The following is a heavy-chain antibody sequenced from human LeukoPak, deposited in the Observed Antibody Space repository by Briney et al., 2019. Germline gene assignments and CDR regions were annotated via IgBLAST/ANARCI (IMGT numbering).Heavy chain of an antibody. V-gene: IGHV3-23*01. D-gene: IGHD3-9*01. J-gene: IGHJ4*02. Sequence: GGSLRLSCAASGFTFSSYAMSWVRQAPGKGLEWVSAISGSGSSTYYADSVKGRFTISRDNSKNTLYLQMNSLRAEDTAVYYCAKFLNVLRYFDWLIDYWGQGTLVTVSS. CDR3: AKFLNVLRYFDWLIDY. CDR1: GFTFSSYA. CDR2: ISGSGSST.